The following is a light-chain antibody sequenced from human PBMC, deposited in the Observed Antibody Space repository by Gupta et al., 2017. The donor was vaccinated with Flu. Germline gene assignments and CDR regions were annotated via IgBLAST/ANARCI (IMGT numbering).Light chain of an antibody. Sequence: SPSTLSASVGDRVTITCRASQSISDWLAWYQLRPGKAPKLLMYKASSLQSGVPSRFSGSGSGTEFTLTISSLQPDDFATYYCQQYNTYSCTFGQGTKVEIK. J-gene: IGKJ1*01. CDR3: QQYNTYSCT. V-gene: IGKV1-5*03. CDR2: KAS. CDR1: QSISDW.